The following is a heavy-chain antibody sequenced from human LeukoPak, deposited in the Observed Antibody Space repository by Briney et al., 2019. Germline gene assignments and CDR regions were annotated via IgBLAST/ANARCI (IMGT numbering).Heavy chain of an antibody. CDR1: GGSISNGGYS. J-gene: IGHJ4*02. CDR3: ARDGGSGTYYDY. D-gene: IGHD3-10*01. V-gene: IGHV4-30-2*01. Sequence: SETLSLTCTVSGGSISNGGYSWTWLRQPPGKGLEWIGYIYHSGNTYYNPSLKSRVIISIDRSKNQFSLKLSSVTAADTAVYYCARDGGSGTYYDYWGQGTLVTVSS. CDR2: IYHSGNT.